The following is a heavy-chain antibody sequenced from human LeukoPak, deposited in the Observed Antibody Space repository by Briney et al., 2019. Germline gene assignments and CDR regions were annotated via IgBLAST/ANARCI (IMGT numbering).Heavy chain of an antibody. CDR2: ISYDGSNK. CDR1: GFTFSSYG. CDR3: ARGVGDYYYYMDV. Sequence: PGGSLRLSRAASGFTFSSYGMHWVRQAPGKGLEWVAVISYDGSNKYYADSVKGRFTISRDNSKNTLYLQMNSPRAEDTAVYYCARGVGDYYYYMDVWGKGTTVTISS. D-gene: IGHD3-10*01. V-gene: IGHV3-30*03. J-gene: IGHJ6*03.